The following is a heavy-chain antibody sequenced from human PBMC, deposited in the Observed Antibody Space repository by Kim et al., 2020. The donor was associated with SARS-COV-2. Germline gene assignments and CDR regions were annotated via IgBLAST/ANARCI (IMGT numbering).Heavy chain of an antibody. D-gene: IGHD2-15*01. J-gene: IGHJ5*02. Sequence: GNTGYAQKFQGRVTMTRNTSISTAYMELSSRRSEDTAVYYCARGEPRWPWGQGTLVTVSS. CDR3: ARGEPRWP. CDR2: GNT. V-gene: IGHV1-8*01.